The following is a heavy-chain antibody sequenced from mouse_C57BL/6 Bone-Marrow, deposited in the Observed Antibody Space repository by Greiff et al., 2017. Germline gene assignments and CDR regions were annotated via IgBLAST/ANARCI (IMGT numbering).Heavy chain of an antibody. V-gene: IGHV14-3*01. D-gene: IGHD1-1*01. J-gene: IGHJ1*03. CDR1: GFNIKNTY. CDR2: IDPANGNT. CDR3: ASGRTVVAPHWYFDV. Sequence: VQLQQSVAELVRPGASVKLSCTASGFNIKNTYMHWVKQRPEQGLEWIGRIDPANGNTKYAPKFQGKATITADTSSNTAYLQLSSLTSEDTAIYYCASGRTVVAPHWYFDVWGTGTTVTVSS.